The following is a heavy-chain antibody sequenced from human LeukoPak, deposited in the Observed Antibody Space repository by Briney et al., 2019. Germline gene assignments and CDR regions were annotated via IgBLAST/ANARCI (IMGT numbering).Heavy chain of an antibody. CDR1: GDSVSSNSAA. CDR3: AREHSENGNRFDY. V-gene: IGHV6-1*01. Sequence: SQTLSLTCAISGDSVSSNSAAWNWIRESPSRGLEWLGRTNYRSKWNNDYAVSVKSRITFNPDTSKNQFSLKLSSVTAADTAVYYCAREHSENGNRFDYWGQGTLVTVSS. J-gene: IGHJ4*02. CDR2: TNYRSKWNN. D-gene: IGHD1-14*01.